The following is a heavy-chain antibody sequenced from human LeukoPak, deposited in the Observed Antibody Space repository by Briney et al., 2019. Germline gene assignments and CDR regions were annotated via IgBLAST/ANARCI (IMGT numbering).Heavy chain of an antibody. Sequence: GGSLRLSCAASGFTFSSNYMTWVRQTPGKGLEWGSVIYSGGSTYYTDSVGGRFTISRDNSKNTLYLQMNSLRVEDTAVYYCARVGEGAAKDWGQGTLVTVSS. V-gene: IGHV3-53*01. CDR2: IYSGGST. CDR1: GFTFSSNY. CDR3: ARVGEGAAKD. J-gene: IGHJ4*02. D-gene: IGHD1-26*01.